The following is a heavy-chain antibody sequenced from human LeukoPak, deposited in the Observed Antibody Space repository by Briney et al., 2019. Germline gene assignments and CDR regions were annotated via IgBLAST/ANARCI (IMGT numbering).Heavy chain of an antibody. CDR3: VTISSSWYYFEY. V-gene: IGHV3-7*01. CDR2: IKQDGSEK. J-gene: IGHJ4*02. D-gene: IGHD6-13*01. CDR1: GFTFSRYW. Sequence: PGGSLRLSCAASGFTFSRYWMSWVRQAPGKGLEWVANIKQDGSEKYYVDSVKGRFTISRDNAENSLYLQMNSLRAEDTAVYYCVTISSSWYYFEYWGQGTLVPVSS.